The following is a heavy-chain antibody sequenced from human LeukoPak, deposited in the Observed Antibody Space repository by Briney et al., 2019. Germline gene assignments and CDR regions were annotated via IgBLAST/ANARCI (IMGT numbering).Heavy chain of an antibody. Sequence: PGGSLRLSCAASGFTFTNAWMSWVRQAPGKGLEWVSAISGSGGSTYYADSVKGRFTISRDNSKNTLYLQMNSLRAEDTAVYYCAKSPEGQLVSLDYWGQGTLVTVSS. CDR1: GFTFTNAW. J-gene: IGHJ4*02. V-gene: IGHV3-23*01. CDR2: ISGSGGST. CDR3: AKSPEGQLVSLDY. D-gene: IGHD6-13*01.